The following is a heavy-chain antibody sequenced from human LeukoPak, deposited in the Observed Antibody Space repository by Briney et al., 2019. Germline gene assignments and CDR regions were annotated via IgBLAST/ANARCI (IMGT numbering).Heavy chain of an antibody. Sequence: ASVKVSCKASGYTFTSYDINWVRQATGQGLEWMGWMNPNSGNTGYAQKFQGRVTMTRNTSISTAYMELSSLRSEDTAVYYCARSISLRYYYYGMDVWGQGTTVTVSS. D-gene: IGHD4-17*01. CDR3: ARSISLRYYYYGMDV. CDR2: MNPNSGNT. V-gene: IGHV1-8*01. J-gene: IGHJ6*02. CDR1: GYTFTSYD.